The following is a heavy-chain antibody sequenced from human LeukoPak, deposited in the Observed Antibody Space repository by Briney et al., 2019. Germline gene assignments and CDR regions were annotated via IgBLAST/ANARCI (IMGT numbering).Heavy chain of an antibody. V-gene: IGHV1-46*01. CDR3: ARVRTIAAVGPDFDY. D-gene: IGHD6-13*01. CDR2: ITTSGGST. J-gene: IGHJ4*02. CDR1: GYTFTSYY. Sequence: EASVKGSCKASGYTFTSYYIDGVRQAPGQGLEWMGIITTSGGSTSYAQNFQGRITMTRDTSTSTVYMELTSLGSEDTAIYYCARVRTIAAVGPDFDYWGQGTLVTVSS.